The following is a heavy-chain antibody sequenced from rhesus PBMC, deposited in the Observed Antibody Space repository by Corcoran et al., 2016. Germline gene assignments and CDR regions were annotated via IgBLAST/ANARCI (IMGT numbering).Heavy chain of an antibody. D-gene: IGHD5-36*02. J-gene: IGHJ4*01. Sequence: QLQLQESGPGLVKPSETLSLTCAVSGGSISSNYWSWIRQPPGKGLEWIGRISGSGGRAYDNPSLRRRVTIATATSKDRFSLKLSSWTAADTSVYYCARRLATVTLSYFDYWGQGVLVTVSS. V-gene: IGHV4-173*01. CDR1: GGSISSNY. CDR2: ISGSGGRA. CDR3: ARRLATVTLSYFDY.